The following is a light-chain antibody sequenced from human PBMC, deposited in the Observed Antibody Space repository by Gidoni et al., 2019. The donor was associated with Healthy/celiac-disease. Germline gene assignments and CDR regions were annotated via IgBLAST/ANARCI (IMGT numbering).Light chain of an antibody. CDR3: AAWDDSLSGSGV. J-gene: IGLJ3*02. V-gene: IGLV1-47*01. CDR2: RNT. Sequence: QSVLTQPPSASGTPGQSVTISCSGSSSNIGSNYVYWYQQLPGTAPKLLIYRNTQRHSGVPDRFSGSKSGTSASLAISGLRSEDEADYYCAAWDDSLSGSGVFGGGTKLTVL. CDR1: SSNIGSNY.